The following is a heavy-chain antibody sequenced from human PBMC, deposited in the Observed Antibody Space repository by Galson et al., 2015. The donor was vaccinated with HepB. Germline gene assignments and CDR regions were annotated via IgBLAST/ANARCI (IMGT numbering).Heavy chain of an antibody. D-gene: IGHD1-26*01. CDR2: ISAYNGNT. CDR1: GYTFSTYG. J-gene: IGHJ4*02. V-gene: IGHV1-18*01. CDR3: ARKVGAQYLFDY. Sequence: SVKVSCKASGYTFSTYGISWVRQAPGQGLEWMGWISAYNGNTNYAQKVQGRVTMTTDTSTSTAYMELRSLRPDDTAVYYCARKVGAQYLFDYWGQGTLVTVSS.